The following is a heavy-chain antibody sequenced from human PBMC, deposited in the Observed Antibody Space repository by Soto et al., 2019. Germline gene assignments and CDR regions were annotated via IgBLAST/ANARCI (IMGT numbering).Heavy chain of an antibody. D-gene: IGHD3-3*01. Sequence: ASVKVSCKASGYTFTGYYMHWVRQAPGQGLEWMGWISPNSGGTNYAQKFQGRVTMTRDTSISTAYMELSRLRSDDTAVYYCAVIDFWSGYYTSYYGMDVWGQGTTVTVSS. CDR3: AVIDFWSGYYTSYYGMDV. V-gene: IGHV1-2*02. J-gene: IGHJ6*02. CDR2: ISPNSGGT. CDR1: GYTFTGYY.